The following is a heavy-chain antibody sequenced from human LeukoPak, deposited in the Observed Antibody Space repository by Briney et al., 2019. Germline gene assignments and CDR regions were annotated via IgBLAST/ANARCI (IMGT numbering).Heavy chain of an antibody. CDR3: ARGAPPTYYDSRGYLDY. CDR2: ISGSGGST. CDR1: GFTFSSYA. V-gene: IGHV3-23*01. D-gene: IGHD3-22*01. J-gene: IGHJ4*02. Sequence: GGSLRLSCAASGFTFSSYAMSWVRQAPGKGLEWVSAISGSGGSTYYADSVKGRFTISRDNSKNTLYLQMNSLTSEDTAVYYCARGAPPTYYDSRGYLDYWGQGTQVTVSS.